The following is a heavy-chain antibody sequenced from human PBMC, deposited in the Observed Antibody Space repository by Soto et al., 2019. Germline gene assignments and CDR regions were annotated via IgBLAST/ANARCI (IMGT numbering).Heavy chain of an antibody. CDR3: ARGGSHAWEGLQT. V-gene: IGHV4-34*01. D-gene: IGHD4-4*01. CDR2: IDHSGST. CDR1: GGSLSGYY. J-gene: IGHJ5*02. Sequence: QVQLQQWGAGLLKPSETLSLTCAVYGGSLSGYYWSWIRQPPGKGLEWIGEIDHSGSTNYKPSLNSRVTISQDTSKNQCSLNLNSVTAADTAVYYCARGGSHAWEGLQTWGQGTLVTVSS.